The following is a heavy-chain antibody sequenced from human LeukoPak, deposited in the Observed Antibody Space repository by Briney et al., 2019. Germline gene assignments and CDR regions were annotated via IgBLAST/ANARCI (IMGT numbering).Heavy chain of an antibody. Sequence: GGSLRLSCAASGFTFSSYGMHWVRQAPGKGLEWVSVIYSGGSTYYADSVKGRFTISRDNSNNTLYLQMNSLRAEDTAVYYCARGGNWFDPWGQGTLVTVSS. D-gene: IGHD3-16*01. J-gene: IGHJ5*02. CDR1: GFTFSSYG. V-gene: IGHV3-53*01. CDR2: IYSGGST. CDR3: ARGGNWFDP.